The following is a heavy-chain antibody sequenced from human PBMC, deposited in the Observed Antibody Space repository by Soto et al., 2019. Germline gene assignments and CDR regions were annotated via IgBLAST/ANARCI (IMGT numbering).Heavy chain of an antibody. J-gene: IGHJ6*02. CDR1: GDSVSSDSAA. CDR3: ARVSYYYDSSPYYYYYGMDV. D-gene: IGHD3-22*01. CDR2: TYYRSKWYN. V-gene: IGHV6-1*01. Sequence: PSQTLSLPCALSGDSVSSDSAAWNWIRQSPSRGLEWLGRTYYRSKWYNDYAVSVKSRITINPDTSKNQFSLQLNSVTPEDTAVYYCARVSYYYDSSPYYYYYGMDVWGQGTTVTVS.